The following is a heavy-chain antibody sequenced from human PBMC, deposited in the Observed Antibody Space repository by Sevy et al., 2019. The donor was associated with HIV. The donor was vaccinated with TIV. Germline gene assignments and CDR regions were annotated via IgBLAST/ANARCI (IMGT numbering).Heavy chain of an antibody. Sequence: ASVKVSCKVSGKSLTRLSTHWVRQAPGKGLEWMGSFDPEDGERIYAHTFQGRVTMSEDTSTDTASMDLSSLRSDDTAVYYCAATREYYYGNRGYFDYWGQGTLVTVSS. CDR3: AATREYYYGNRGYFDY. D-gene: IGHD3-22*01. CDR1: GKSLTRLS. CDR2: FDPEDGER. V-gene: IGHV1-24*01. J-gene: IGHJ4*02.